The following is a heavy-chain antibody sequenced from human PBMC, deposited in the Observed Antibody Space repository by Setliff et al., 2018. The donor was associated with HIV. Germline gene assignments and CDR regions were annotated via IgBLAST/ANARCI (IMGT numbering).Heavy chain of an antibody. Sequence: SETLSLTCTVSGGSISTNSYYWGWIRQSPGKGLEWVGNVHNSGGTNYNPSLKSRVILSIDTSAGRFALKLKSVAATDTAVYYCSRQGYLGSGNPIPFDYWGPGTLVTVSS. D-gene: IGHD3-10*01. CDR3: SRQGYLGSGNPIPFDY. V-gene: IGHV4-39*01. J-gene: IGHJ4*02. CDR2: VHNSGGT. CDR1: GGSISTNSYY.